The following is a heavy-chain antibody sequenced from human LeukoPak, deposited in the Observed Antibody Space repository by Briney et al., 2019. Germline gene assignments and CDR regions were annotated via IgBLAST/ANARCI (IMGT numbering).Heavy chain of an antibody. J-gene: IGHJ3*02. V-gene: IGHV3-33*08. D-gene: IGHD4-23*01. CDR3: ARDDYGGKLDI. Sequence: GGSLRLSCVASGLTFSRYGVHWVRQAPGKGLEWVAVIWYDGSNKYYADSVKGRFTISRDNSKNTLYLQMNSLRAEDTAVYYCARDDYGGKLDIWGQGTVVTVSS. CDR1: GLTFSRYG. CDR2: IWYDGSNK.